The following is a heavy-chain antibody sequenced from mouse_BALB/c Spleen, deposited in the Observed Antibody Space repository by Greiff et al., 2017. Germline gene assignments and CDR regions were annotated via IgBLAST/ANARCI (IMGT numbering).Heavy chain of an antibody. CDR2: IGSGGST. J-gene: IGHJ4*01. CDR1: GFSLTSYG. V-gene: IGHV2-2*02. Sequence: VQLQQSGPGLVQPSQSLSITCTVSGFSLTSYGVHWVRQSPGKGLEWLGVIGSGGSTDYNAAFISRLSISKDNSKSQVFFKMNSLQANDTAIYYCARNTATKAMDYWGQGTSVTVSS. CDR3: ARNTATKAMDY. D-gene: IGHD1-2*01.